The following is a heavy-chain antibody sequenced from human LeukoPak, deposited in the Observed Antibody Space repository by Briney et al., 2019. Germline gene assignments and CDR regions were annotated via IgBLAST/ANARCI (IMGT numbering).Heavy chain of an antibody. V-gene: IGHV1-46*01. CDR1: GNTFTNYY. CDR2: INPSGDRT. J-gene: IGHJ3*02. CDR3: ARDRPNWAFDI. Sequence: ASVEVSCKASGNTFTNYYMHWVRQAPGQGLEWMGIINPSGDRTSYAQKFQGRVTMTRDMSTSTVYMELSSLRSDDTAVYYCARDRPNWAFDIWGQGTMVTVSS.